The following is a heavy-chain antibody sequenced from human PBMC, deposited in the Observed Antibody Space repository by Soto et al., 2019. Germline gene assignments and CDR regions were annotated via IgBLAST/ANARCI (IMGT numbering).Heavy chain of an antibody. V-gene: IGHV1-3*01. Sequence: QVQLVQSGAEVKKPGASVKVSCKASGYTFTSYAMHWVRQAPGQRLEWMGWINAGNGNTKYSQKFQGRVTITRDTSASTAYMELSSLRSEDTAVYYCARVRIVVVPAAMGAPFDYWGQGTLVTVSS. D-gene: IGHD2-2*01. J-gene: IGHJ4*02. CDR1: GYTFTSYA. CDR3: ARVRIVVVPAAMGAPFDY. CDR2: INAGNGNT.